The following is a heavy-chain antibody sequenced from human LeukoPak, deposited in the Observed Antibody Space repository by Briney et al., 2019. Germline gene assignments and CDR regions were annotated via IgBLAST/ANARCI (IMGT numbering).Heavy chain of an antibody. J-gene: IGHJ4*02. V-gene: IGHV3-48*04. CDR3: AKGLLWFGELYYFDY. D-gene: IGHD3-10*01. CDR2: ISSSSSTI. CDR1: GFTFSNYN. Sequence: GGSLRLTCAASGFTFSNYNMNWVRQAPGKGLEWVSYISSSSSTIYYADSVKGRFTISRDNAKNSLYLQMNSLRAEDTAVYYCAKGLLWFGELYYFDYWGQGTLVTVSS.